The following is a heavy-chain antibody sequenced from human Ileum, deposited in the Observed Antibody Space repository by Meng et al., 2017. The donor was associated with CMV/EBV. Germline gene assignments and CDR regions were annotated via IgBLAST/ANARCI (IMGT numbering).Heavy chain of an antibody. V-gene: IGHV3-23*01. CDR1: GFIFNNYA. CDR3: AKDMAY. CDR2: IGGTGAIT. J-gene: IGHJ4*02. Sequence: GGSLRLSCAGSGFIFNNYAMSWVRQAPGQGLEWVASIGGTGAITYYADSVKGRFTISRDNSKNTLYLQMNNLRAEDTALYYCAKDMAYGGQGTLVTVSS. D-gene: IGHD3-16*01.